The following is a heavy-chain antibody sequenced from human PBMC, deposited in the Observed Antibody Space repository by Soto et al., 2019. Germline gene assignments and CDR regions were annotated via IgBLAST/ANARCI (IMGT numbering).Heavy chain of an antibody. Sequence: GGSMELSCAASGFTVCSNYVGWVRQAPGKGLEWVSVIYSGGSTYYADSVKGRFTISRDNSKNTLDLQMNSLRAEDTAVYYCARANGGPAWGAAPWCDPSAEAILLTVSS. V-gene: IGHV3-53*01. D-gene: IGHD2-2*01. CDR1: GFTVCSNY. CDR2: IYSGGST. J-gene: IGHJ5*02. CDR3: ARANGGPAWGAAPWCDP.